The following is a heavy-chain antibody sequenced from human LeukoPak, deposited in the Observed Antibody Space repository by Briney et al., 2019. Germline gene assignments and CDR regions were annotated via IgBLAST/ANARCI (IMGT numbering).Heavy chain of an antibody. V-gene: IGHV4-59*08. Sequence: SETLSLTCTVSGGSISSHRWNWIRQPPGKGLEWIGYIYHSATTNYNPSLDSRVTMSLDTSKNQFALKLRSVTAADTAVYYCARSPLKDNDWKYYFDYWGQGTLVTVSS. D-gene: IGHD1-1*01. J-gene: IGHJ4*02. CDR3: ARSPLKDNDWKYYFDY. CDR1: GGSISSHR. CDR2: IYHSATT.